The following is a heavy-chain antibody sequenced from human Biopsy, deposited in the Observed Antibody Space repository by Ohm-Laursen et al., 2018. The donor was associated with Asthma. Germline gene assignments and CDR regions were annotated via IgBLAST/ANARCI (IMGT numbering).Heavy chain of an antibody. V-gene: IGHV3-11*03. CDR1: GFSLSDYY. CDR3: AKSADYYDSTDYLDF. Sequence: SLRLSCAASGFSLSDYYMSWIRQAPGKGLEWVSYISWSSSYTNYADSVKGRFTISRDNAKNSLYLQMQSLRPEDTAFHYCAKSADYYDSTDYLDFWGRGTLVTVSS. J-gene: IGHJ4*01. CDR2: ISWSSSYT. D-gene: IGHD3-22*01.